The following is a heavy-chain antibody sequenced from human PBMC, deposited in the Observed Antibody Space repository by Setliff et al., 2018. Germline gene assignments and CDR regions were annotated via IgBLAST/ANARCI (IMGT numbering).Heavy chain of an antibody. J-gene: IGHJ3*02. Sequence: LSLSCAASGFTFSKYWMSWVRQAPGKGPEWVANIKEDGSEKYYVDSVKGRFTISRDNAKNSLYLEMNSLRDDDTAVYYCAREPRDKPEDIWGQGTMVTVSS. CDR2: IKEDGSEK. CDR3: AREPRDKPEDI. V-gene: IGHV3-7*03. CDR1: GFTFSKYW.